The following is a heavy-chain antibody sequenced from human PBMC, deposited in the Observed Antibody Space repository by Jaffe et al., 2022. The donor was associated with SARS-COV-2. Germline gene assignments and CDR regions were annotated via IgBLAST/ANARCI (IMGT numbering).Heavy chain of an antibody. J-gene: IGHJ3*01. D-gene: IGHD1-26*01. Sequence: EDQLVESGGGLVQPGGSLRLSCAASGFSFRAYWLTWVRQAPGKGLEWVANVNQDDTEKFYVDSVKGRFVVSRDNAKNSLYLHLNNLRVEDTAVYFCARDRIPWSPSGDDAFDVWGQGTVVIVSS. CDR2: VNQDDTEK. CDR3: ARDRIPWSPSGDDAFDV. V-gene: IGHV3-7*03. CDR1: GFSFRAYW.